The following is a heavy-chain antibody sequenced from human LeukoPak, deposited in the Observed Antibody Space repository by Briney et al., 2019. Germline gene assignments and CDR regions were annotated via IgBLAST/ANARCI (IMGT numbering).Heavy chain of an antibody. V-gene: IGHV3-48*03. D-gene: IGHD2-2*03. J-gene: IGHJ4*02. CDR1: GVTFISYE. CDR2: ISTSGSTK. Sequence: GGSLRLSCAPSGVTFISYEMSWVRQAPGKGLEWVSYISTSGSTKHYADSVKGRFTISRDNAKSSLYLQMNSLRAEDTAVYYCERLRGLGFLNYFDSWGQGALVTVSS. CDR3: ERLRGLGFLNYFDS.